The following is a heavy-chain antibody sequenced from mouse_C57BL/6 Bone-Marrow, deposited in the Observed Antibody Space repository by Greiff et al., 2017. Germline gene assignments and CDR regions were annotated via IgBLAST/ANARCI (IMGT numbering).Heavy chain of an antibody. J-gene: IGHJ4*01. V-gene: IGHV5-17*01. CDR3: AKPLTGAYAMGY. Sequence: EVQLVESGGGLVKPGGSLKLSCAASGFPFSDYGMHWVRQAPEKGLEWVAYISSGSSTIYYADTVKGRFTISRAKDKNTLFLQMTSLRSEDTAMYYCAKPLTGAYAMGYWGQGTSVTVSS. CDR2: ISSGSSTI. CDR1: GFPFSDYG.